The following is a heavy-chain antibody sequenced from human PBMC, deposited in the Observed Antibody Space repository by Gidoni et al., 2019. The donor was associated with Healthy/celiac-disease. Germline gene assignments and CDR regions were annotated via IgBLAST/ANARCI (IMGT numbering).Heavy chain of an antibody. CDR2: ISSSSSYI. D-gene: IGHD2-2*02. CDR3: ARGGPYRDIVVVPAAIYYYYGMDV. Sequence: AASGFTFSSYSMNWVRQAPGKGLEWVSSISSSSSYISYADSVKGRFTISRDNAKNSLYLQMNSLRAEDTAVYYCARGGPYRDIVVVPAAIYYYYGMDVWGQGTTVTVSS. CDR1: GFTFSSYS. J-gene: IGHJ6*02. V-gene: IGHV3-21*01.